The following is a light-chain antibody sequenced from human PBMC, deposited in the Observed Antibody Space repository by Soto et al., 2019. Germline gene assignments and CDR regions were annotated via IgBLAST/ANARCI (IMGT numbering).Light chain of an antibody. Sequence: QSALTQPASVSESPGQSITISCTGTSSDVGGYNYVSWYQQHPGKAPKLMIYDVSNRPSGISNRFSGSKPGNTASLTISGLQAEDEADYYCSSYTSSSTLYVFGTGTKVTVL. CDR3: SSYTSSSTLYV. J-gene: IGLJ1*01. CDR2: DVS. V-gene: IGLV2-14*03. CDR1: SSDVGGYNY.